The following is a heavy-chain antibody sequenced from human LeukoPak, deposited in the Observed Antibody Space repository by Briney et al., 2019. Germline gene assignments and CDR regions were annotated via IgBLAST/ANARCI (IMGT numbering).Heavy chain of an antibody. CDR1: GFTFSSYG. V-gene: IGHV3-30*18. Sequence: GGSLRLSCAASGFTFSSYGMHWVRQTPNKGLEWVAVISYDGSNKYYADSVKGRFTISRDNSKNTLYLQMNSLRAEDTAVYYCAKGPAPLRYFDWSNQNFDYWGQGTLVTVSS. CDR3: AKGPAPLRYFDWSNQNFDY. J-gene: IGHJ4*02. D-gene: IGHD3-9*01. CDR2: ISYDGSNK.